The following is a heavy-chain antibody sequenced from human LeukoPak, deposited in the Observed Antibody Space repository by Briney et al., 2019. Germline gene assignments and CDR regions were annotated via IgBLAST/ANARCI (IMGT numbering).Heavy chain of an antibody. D-gene: IGHD3-22*01. V-gene: IGHV4-34*01. CDR2: INHSGST. CDR1: GGSFSGYY. Sequence: SETLSLTCAVYGGSFSGYYWSWIRQPPGKGLEWIGEINHSGSTNCNPSLKSRVTISLDTSKNQFSLKLSSVTAADTAVYYCARQGRISMIVVLIEDAFDIWGQGTMVTVSS. CDR3: ARQGRISMIVVLIEDAFDI. J-gene: IGHJ3*02.